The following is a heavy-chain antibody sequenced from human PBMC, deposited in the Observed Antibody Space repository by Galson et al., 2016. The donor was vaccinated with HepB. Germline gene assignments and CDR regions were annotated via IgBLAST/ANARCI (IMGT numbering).Heavy chain of an antibody. J-gene: IGHJ4*02. D-gene: IGHD1-1*01. Sequence: SLRLSCAASGFTFSNYVMHWVRQAPGKGLVWVSRINPEGIGIYTLYADYVKGRFTISRDNAKNTLYLDMTRLRADDTGVYYCARDLNWKLLDYWGQGNLVTVSP. CDR2: INPEGIGIYT. CDR1: GFTFSNYV. CDR3: ARDLNWKLLDY. V-gene: IGHV3-74*01.